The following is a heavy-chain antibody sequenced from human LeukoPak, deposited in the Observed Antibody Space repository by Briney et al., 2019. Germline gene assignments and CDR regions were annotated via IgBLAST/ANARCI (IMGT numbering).Heavy chain of an antibody. CDR3: ARDLHDFWSGYVAQEEDAFDI. CDR2: IYYSGST. J-gene: IGHJ3*02. Sequence: SETLSLTCTVSGGSISSSSYYWGWIRQPPGKGPEWIGSIYYSGSTYYNPSLKSRVTISVDTSKNQFSLKLSSVTAADTAVYYRARDLHDFWSGYVAQEEDAFDIWGQGTVVTVSS. CDR1: GGSISSSSYY. V-gene: IGHV4-39*07. D-gene: IGHD3-3*01.